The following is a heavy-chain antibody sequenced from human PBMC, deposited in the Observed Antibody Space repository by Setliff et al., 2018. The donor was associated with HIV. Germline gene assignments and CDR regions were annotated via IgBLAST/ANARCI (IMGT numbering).Heavy chain of an antibody. D-gene: IGHD2-15*01. CDR3: ARGYCSGESCYGFRRGAFYYYYYMDV. J-gene: IGHJ6*03. CDR2: IYTGGST. V-gene: IGHV4-61*09. CDR1: GGSISSESYY. Sequence: SETLSLTCTVSGGSISSESYYWNWIRQPAGKGLEHIGHIYTGGSTNYNPSLKSRVIISGDTSKNQFSLKMTSLTAADTAVYFCARGYCSGESCYGFRRGAFYYYYYMDVWGKGTTVTVPS.